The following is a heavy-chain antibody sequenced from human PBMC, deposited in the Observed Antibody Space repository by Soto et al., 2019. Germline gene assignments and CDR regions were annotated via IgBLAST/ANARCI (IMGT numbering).Heavy chain of an antibody. CDR1: GGSISSYY. D-gene: IGHD3-9*01. Sequence: PSETLSLTCTVSGGSISSYYWSWIRQPPGKGLEWIGYIYYSGSTNYNPSLKSRVTISVDTSKNQFSLKLSSVTAADTAVYYCARDYYDILTGYGTIRGFDPWGQGTLGTVS. J-gene: IGHJ5*02. CDR2: IYYSGST. V-gene: IGHV4-59*01. CDR3: ARDYYDILTGYGTIRGFDP.